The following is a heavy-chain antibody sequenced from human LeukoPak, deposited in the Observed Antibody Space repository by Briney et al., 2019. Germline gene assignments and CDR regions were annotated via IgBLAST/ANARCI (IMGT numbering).Heavy chain of an antibody. J-gene: IGHJ4*02. CDR2: IYYSGST. V-gene: IGHV4-39*01. CDR3: ARHGSYSSGWYPYYFDY. D-gene: IGHD6-19*01. CDR1: GGSISSSSHY. Sequence: PSETLSLTCTVSGGSISSSSHYWGWIRQPPGKGLEWIGSIYYSGSTYYNPSLKSRVTISVDTSKNQFSLKLSSVTAADTAVYYCARHGSYSSGWYPYYFDYWGQGTLVTVSS.